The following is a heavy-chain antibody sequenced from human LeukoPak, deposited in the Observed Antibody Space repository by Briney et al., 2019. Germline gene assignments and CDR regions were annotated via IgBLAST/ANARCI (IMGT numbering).Heavy chain of an antibody. V-gene: IGHV1-18*01. CDR3: ARDRYCSGGSCYSTGDY. J-gene: IGHJ4*02. CDR1: VYTFTSYG. CDR2: ISAYNGNT. Sequence: ASVKVSCKASVYTFTSYGISWVRQAPGQGLEWMGWISAYNGNTNYAQKLQGRVTMTTDTSTSTAYMVLRSLRSDDTAVYYCARDRYCSGGSCYSTGDYWGQGTLVTVSS. D-gene: IGHD2-15*01.